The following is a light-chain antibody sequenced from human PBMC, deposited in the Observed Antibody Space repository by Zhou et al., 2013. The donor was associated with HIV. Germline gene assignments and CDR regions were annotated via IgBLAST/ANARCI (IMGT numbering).Light chain of an antibody. CDR3: QQYDSLPIT. CDR1: QDIHTY. V-gene: IGKV1-33*01. CDR2: DAF. Sequence: DIQMTQSPSSLSASVGDTVTITCRANQDIHTYLNWYQQKPGQAPQVLIFDAFNLQTGVPARFSGRGSGTEFTFTISSLQAEDIATYYCQQYDSLPITFGQGTRLDI. J-gene: IGKJ5*01.